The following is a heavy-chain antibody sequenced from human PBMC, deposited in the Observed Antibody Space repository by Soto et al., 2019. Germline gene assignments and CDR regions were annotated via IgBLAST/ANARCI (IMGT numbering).Heavy chain of an antibody. V-gene: IGHV4-31*03. D-gene: IGHD2-2*01. CDR3: ALGGWGGYCSSSSYGLHRFHI. Sequence: AKTLSLTRSVSGASTSSGGYYWSWIRQHPGKGLEWIGYIYYSGSTYYNPSLKSRVTISVDTSKKQFSLKLSYVTAADTAVYYCALGGWGGYCSSSSYGLHRFHICGQG. CDR2: IYYSGST. J-gene: IGHJ3*02. CDR1: GASTSSGGYY.